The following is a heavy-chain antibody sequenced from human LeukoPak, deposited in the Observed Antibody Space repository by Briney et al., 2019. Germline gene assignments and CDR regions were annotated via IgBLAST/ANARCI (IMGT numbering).Heavy chain of an antibody. D-gene: IGHD3-10*01. J-gene: IGHJ4*02. CDR2: IYNSGSST. CDR3: VRDRELTY. CDR1: GGSISIYY. Sequence: SETLSLICTVSGGSISIYYWNWIRQPPGKGLEWIGYIYNSGSSTIYNPSLKSRVTISVDTSKNQLSLRLSSVTAADTAVYFCVRDRELTYWGQGTLVTVSS. V-gene: IGHV4-59*01.